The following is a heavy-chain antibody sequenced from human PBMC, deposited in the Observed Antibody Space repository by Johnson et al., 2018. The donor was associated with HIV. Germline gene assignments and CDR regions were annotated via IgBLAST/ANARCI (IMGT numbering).Heavy chain of an antibody. Sequence: VQLVESGGGLVQPGGSLRLSCAASGFTFSNYWMHWVRQAPGKGLVWVSAIGSAGDTYYPDSVEGRVNISRDNSKNQPYLQMNSLRAEDTAVYYCAARGSGSYYVLLGAFDIWGQGTMVTVSS. CDR3: AARGSGSYYVLLGAFDI. V-gene: IGHV3-13*01. J-gene: IGHJ3*02. CDR1: GFTFSNYW. CDR2: IGSAGDT. D-gene: IGHD1-26*01.